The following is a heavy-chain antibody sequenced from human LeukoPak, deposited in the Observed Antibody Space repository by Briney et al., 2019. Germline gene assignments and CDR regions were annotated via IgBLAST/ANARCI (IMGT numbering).Heavy chain of an antibody. V-gene: IGHV1-18*01. J-gene: IGHJ4*02. Sequence: ASVKVSCKASGYTLTSYGISWVRQAPGQGLEWMGWISAYNGNTNYAQKLQGRVTMTTDTSTSTAYMELRSLRSDDTAVYYCARDAPDPLGSRPTWWGQGTLVTVSS. CDR3: ARDAPDPLGSRPTW. CDR1: GYTLTSYG. D-gene: IGHD1-26*01. CDR2: ISAYNGNT.